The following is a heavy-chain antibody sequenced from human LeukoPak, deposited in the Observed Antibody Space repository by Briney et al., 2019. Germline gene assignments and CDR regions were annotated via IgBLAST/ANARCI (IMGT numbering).Heavy chain of an antibody. CDR2: INTDGSST. Sequence: GGSLRLSCAASGFTFGSYGMHWVRQGPGKGLVWVSRINTDGSSTSNADSVKGRFTISRDNAKNTLYLQTNSLRAEDTAVYYCARDYLCAFDIWGQGTMVTVSS. CDR3: ARDYLCAFDI. V-gene: IGHV3-74*01. CDR1: GFTFGSYG. D-gene: IGHD5-12*01. J-gene: IGHJ3*02.